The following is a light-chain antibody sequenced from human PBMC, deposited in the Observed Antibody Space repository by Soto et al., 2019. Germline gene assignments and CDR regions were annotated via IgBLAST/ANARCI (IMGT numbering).Light chain of an antibody. CDR1: QSVSSY. CDR3: QQRSNWPFR. J-gene: IGKJ3*01. Sequence: EIVLTQSPATLSLSPGERATLSCRASQSVSSYLAWYQQKPGQAPRLLIYDASNRATGIPARFSGSGSGTDFTLTISSLEPEVFAVYYCQQRSNWPFRFCPGTNVDIK. V-gene: IGKV3-11*01. CDR2: DAS.